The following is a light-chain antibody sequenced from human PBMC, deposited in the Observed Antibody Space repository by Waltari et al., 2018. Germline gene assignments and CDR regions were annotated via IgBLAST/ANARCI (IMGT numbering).Light chain of an antibody. V-gene: IGKV1-9*01. CDR2: SRS. CDR3: QQVNSYLFT. Sequence: IQLTQSSSSLPASVGDRVTIPCRPSQGISSYSAWYHQKPGKAPTLLIYSRSTLLNEVPLRFSGSGFGTDFTLTIISLQPEDFGTYYCQQVNSYLFTFGPGTSVDIK. CDR1: QGISSY. J-gene: IGKJ3*01.